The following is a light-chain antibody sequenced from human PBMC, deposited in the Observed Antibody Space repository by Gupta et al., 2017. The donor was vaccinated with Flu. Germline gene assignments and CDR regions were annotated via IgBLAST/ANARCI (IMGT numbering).Light chain of an antibody. CDR1: SSDVGLYNR. J-gene: IGLJ3*02. V-gene: IGLV2-18*02. CDR2: EVR. Sequence: QSALAQPPSVSGSPGQSVTISCTGTSSDVGLYNRVSWYQQPPGTAPKLIISEVRSRPSGVPDRLSGSKSGNTASLTISGLQAEDEADYYCSSYTNDDTWVFGGGTKLTVL. CDR3: SSYTNDDTWV.